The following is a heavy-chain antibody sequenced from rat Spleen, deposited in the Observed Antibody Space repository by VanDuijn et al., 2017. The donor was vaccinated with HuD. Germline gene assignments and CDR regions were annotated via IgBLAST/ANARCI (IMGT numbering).Heavy chain of an antibody. CDR3: TRGGYFRH. D-gene: IGHD2-5*01. Sequence: EVQLVESGGGLVQPGRSLKLSCAASGFTFSNYYMAWVRQAPKKGLEWVASITHNDGTTYYPDSVEGRFTVSRDNARSTLYLQMNSLRSEDTATYYCTRGGYFRHWGQGVMVTVSS. J-gene: IGHJ2*01. CDR2: ITHNDGTT. V-gene: IGHV5-20*01. CDR1: GFTFSNYY.